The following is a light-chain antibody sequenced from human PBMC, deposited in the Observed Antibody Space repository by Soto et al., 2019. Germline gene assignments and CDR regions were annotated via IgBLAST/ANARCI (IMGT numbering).Light chain of an antibody. Sequence: QSVLTQPPSASGSRGQSVTIPCTGTSSNVGGYNYVSWYQQHPGKAPKLLIFEVFKRPSGVPDRFSGSKSGNTASLTVSGLQAEDDAVYFCSSYGGSNNVLFGGGTKVTVL. J-gene: IGLJ2*01. CDR3: SSYGGSNNVL. CDR2: EVF. V-gene: IGLV2-8*01. CDR1: SSNVGGYNY.